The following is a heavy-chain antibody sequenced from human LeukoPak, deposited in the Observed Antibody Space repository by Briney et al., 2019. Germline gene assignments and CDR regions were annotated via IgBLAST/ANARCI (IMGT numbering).Heavy chain of an antibody. D-gene: IGHD3-10*01. CDR1: GGSFSRYF. V-gene: IGHV4-59*12. CDR2: IDHSGST. J-gene: IGHJ4*02. CDR3: VWFGELLHFDY. Sequence: SETLSLTCTVSGGSFSRYFWTWIRQTPGKGLEWIGYIDHSGSTNYSPSLQSRVTISIDTSKNQFSLKLSSVTAADTAVYYCVWFGELLHFDYWGQGTLVTVSS.